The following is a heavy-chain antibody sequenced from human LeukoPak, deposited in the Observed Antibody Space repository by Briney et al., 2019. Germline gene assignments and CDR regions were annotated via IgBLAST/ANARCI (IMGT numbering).Heavy chain of an antibody. D-gene: IGHD3-10*01. CDR1: GFAFSSFG. CDR2: IWYDGTNK. J-gene: IGHJ4*02. CDR3: ASGGPYYYGSGSYPH. V-gene: IGHV3-33*01. Sequence: GGSLRLSCAASGFAFSSFGMHWVRQAPGKGLEWVAVIWYDGTNKYYADSVKGRFTISRDNSKNTLYLQMNSLRAEDTAVYYCASGGPYYYGSGSYPHWGQGTLVTVSS.